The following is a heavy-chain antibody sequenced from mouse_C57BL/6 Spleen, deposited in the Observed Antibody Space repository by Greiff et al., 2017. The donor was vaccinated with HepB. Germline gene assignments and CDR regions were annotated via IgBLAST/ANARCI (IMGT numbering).Heavy chain of an antibody. CDR2: IYPGDGDT. J-gene: IGHJ4*01. D-gene: IGHD2-4*01. V-gene: IGHV1-82*01. Sequence: VQVVESGPELVKPGASVKISCKASGYAFSSSWMNWVKQRPGKGLEWIGRIYPGDGDTNYNGKFKGKATLTADKSSSTAYMQLSSLTSEDSAVYFCARYDYEPYAIDYWGPGTSVTVSS. CDR1: GYAFSSSW. CDR3: ARYDYEPYAIDY.